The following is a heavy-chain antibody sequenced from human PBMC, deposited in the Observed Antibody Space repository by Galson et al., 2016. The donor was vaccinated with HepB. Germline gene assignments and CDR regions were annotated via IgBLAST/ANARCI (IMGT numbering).Heavy chain of an antibody. J-gene: IGHJ3*02. CDR3: VRDTWKWGYNYASDASDI. CDR2: IHIGGST. V-gene: IGHV3-53*01. D-gene: IGHD5-18*01. CDR1: GFSVSSNY. Sequence: SLRLSCAASGFSVSSNYMSWVRQTPGKGLEWVSVIHIGGSTYYGDSVKGRVTISRDNSKNTVYLQMNSLRAEDTAGYFCVRDTWKWGYNYASDASDIWGRGTMVTVSS.